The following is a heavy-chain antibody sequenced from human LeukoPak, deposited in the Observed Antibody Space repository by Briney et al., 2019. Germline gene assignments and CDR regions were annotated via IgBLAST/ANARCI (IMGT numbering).Heavy chain of an antibody. CDR3: ARDVPASIAARPQVGSYYYYYYMDV. V-gene: IGHV1-2*02. J-gene: IGHJ6*03. D-gene: IGHD6-6*01. CDR2: INPNSGGT. Sequence: ASVKVSCKASGYTFTGCYMHWVRQAPGQGLEWMGWINPNSGGTNYAQKFQGRVTMTRDTSISTAYMELSRLRSDDTAVYYCARDVPASIAARPQVGSYYYYYYMDVWGKGTTVTVSS. CDR1: GYTFTGCY.